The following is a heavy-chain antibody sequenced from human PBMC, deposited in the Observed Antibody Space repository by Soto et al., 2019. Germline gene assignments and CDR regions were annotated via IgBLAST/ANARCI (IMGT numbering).Heavy chain of an antibody. Sequence: GGSLRLSCAASGFTFSSYAMHWVRQAPGKGLEWVAVISYDGSNKYYADSVKGRFTISRDNSKNTLYLQMNSLRAEDTAVHYCARDQGTYCSSTSCYYYYGMDVWGQGTTVTVSS. D-gene: IGHD2-2*01. CDR1: GFTFSSYA. V-gene: IGHV3-30-3*01. CDR2: ISYDGSNK. CDR3: ARDQGTYCSSTSCYYYYGMDV. J-gene: IGHJ6*02.